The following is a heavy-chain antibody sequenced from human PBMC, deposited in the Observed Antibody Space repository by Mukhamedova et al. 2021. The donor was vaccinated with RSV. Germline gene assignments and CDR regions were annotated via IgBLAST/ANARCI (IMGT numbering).Heavy chain of an antibody. CDR1: Y. J-gene: IGHJ4*02. D-gene: IGHD3-10*01. V-gene: IGHV4-34*01. CDR3: ARFSLWFGEFRYY. Sequence: YWSWIRQPPGKGLEWIGEINHSGSTNYNPSLKSRVTISVDTSKNQFSLKLSSVTAADTAVYYCARFSLWFGEFRYYWGQGTLVTV. CDR2: INHSGST.